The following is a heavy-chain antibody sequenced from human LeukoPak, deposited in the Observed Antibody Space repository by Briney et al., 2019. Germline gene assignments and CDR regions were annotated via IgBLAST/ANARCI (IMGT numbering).Heavy chain of an antibody. V-gene: IGHV4-34*01. CDR3: AGGTHIVATIGNWFDP. CDR1: GGSFSGYY. D-gene: IGHD5-12*01. Sequence: SETLSLTCAVYGGSFSGYYWSWIRQPPGKGLEWIGEINHSGSTNYNPSLKSRVTISVDTSKNQFSLKLSSVTAADTAVYYCAGGTHIVATIGNWFDPWGQGTLVTVSS. J-gene: IGHJ5*02. CDR2: INHSGST.